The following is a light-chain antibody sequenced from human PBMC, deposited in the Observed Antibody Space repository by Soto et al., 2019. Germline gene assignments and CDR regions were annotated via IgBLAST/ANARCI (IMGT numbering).Light chain of an antibody. V-gene: IGKV3-15*01. CDR3: QQYNNWPIT. Sequence: KVMTQSQATLSVSPGERATLSCRASQSVSSNLAWYQQKPGQAPRLLIYGASTRATGIPARFSGSGSGTEFTLTISSLQSEDFAVYYCQQYNNWPITFGQGTRLEIK. J-gene: IGKJ5*01. CDR1: QSVSSN. CDR2: GAS.